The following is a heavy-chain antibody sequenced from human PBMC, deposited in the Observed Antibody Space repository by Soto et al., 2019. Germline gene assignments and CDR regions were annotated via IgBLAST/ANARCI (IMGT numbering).Heavy chain of an antibody. D-gene: IGHD5-12*01. J-gene: IGHJ4*02. Sequence: EVQLVESGGGLVQPGGSLRLSCAASGFSFSDYMMNWVRQAPGKGLEWVSYISSSSSIISYADSVKGRFTISRDNAENSMYLQMSSLRDEDTAIYYCAREHLSGYNRFDYWGRGALVTLSS. CDR3: AREHLSGYNRFDY. V-gene: IGHV3-48*02. CDR2: ISSSSSII. CDR1: GFSFSDYM.